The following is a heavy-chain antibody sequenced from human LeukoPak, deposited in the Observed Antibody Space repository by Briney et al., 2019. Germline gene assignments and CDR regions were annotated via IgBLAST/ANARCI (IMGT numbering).Heavy chain of an antibody. J-gene: IGHJ4*02. V-gene: IGHV3-23*01. D-gene: IGHD2-15*01. Sequence: PGGSLRLSCAASGFTFSSYGMSWVRQAPGKGLEWVSSISGSGGSTYYADSVKGRFTISRDNSKNTLYLQMNSLRAEDTAGYYCARSGLNRFEYWSQRTLVTVSS. CDR1: GFTFSSYG. CDR2: ISGSGGST. CDR3: ARSGLNRFEY.